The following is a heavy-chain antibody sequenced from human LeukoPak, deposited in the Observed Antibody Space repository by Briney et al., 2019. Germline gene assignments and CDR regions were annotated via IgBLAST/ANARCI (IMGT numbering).Heavy chain of an antibody. Sequence: ASVKVSCKASGYTFTSYDINWVRQATGQGLEWMGWKNPNSGNTGYAQKFQGRVTMTRNTSISTAYMELSSLRSEDTAVYYCARTYYDFWSGYHYYYYYGMDVWGQGTTVTVSS. CDR1: GYTFTSYD. J-gene: IGHJ6*02. CDR3: ARTYYDFWSGYHYYYYYGMDV. D-gene: IGHD3-3*01. V-gene: IGHV1-8*01. CDR2: KNPNSGNT.